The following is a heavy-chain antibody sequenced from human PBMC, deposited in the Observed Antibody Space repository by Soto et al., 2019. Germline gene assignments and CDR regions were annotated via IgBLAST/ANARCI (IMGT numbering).Heavy chain of an antibody. CDR2: IGGSGGTT. Sequence: VGSLRLSCAASGFTFSSYAMSWVRQAPGKGLEWVSSIGGSGGTTYYADSVKGRFTISRDNSKNTLYLQMNGLRAEDTAVYYCARDLGGYSGSSIQYYYYGMDVWGQGTTVTVSS. V-gene: IGHV3-23*01. D-gene: IGHD5-12*01. CDR3: ARDLGGYSGSSIQYYYYGMDV. CDR1: GFTFSSYA. J-gene: IGHJ6*02.